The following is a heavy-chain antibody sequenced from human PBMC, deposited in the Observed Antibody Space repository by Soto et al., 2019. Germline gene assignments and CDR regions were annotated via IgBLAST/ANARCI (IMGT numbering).Heavy chain of an antibody. V-gene: IGHV4-59*01. CDR3: ARDVLRFLEWSAQGFDP. Sequence: SETLSLTCSVSGGSISNYYWSWIRQPPGKGLEWIGYIYYSGSTNYNPSLKSRVTISVDTSKNQFSLKLSSVTAADTAVYYCARDVLRFLEWSAQGFDPWGQGILVTVSS. J-gene: IGHJ5*02. CDR1: GGSISNYY. CDR2: IYYSGST. D-gene: IGHD3-3*01.